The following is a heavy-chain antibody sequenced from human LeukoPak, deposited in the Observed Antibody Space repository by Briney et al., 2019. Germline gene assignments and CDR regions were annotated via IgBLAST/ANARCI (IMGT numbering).Heavy chain of an antibody. V-gene: IGHV4-59*01. CDR3: VRGYQLLPDAFDI. D-gene: IGHD2-2*01. Sequence: SETLSLTCTVSGGSISTYSWIYIRQPPGKGLEWIGNISYSGSTNYKPSLKSRVTTSLDTSKNQFSLKLSSVTAVDTAVYYCVRGYQLLPDAFDIWGQGKMVTVSS. J-gene: IGHJ3*02. CDR2: ISYSGST. CDR1: GGSISTYS.